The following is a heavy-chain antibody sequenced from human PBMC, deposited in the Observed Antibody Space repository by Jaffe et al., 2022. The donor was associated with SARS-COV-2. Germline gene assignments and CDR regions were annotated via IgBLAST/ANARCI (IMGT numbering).Heavy chain of an antibody. V-gene: IGHV3-30*18. J-gene: IGHJ4*02. CDR3: AKGLQLWLPHY. CDR1: GFTFSSYG. Sequence: QVQLVESGGGVVQPGRSLRLSCAASGFTFSSYGMHWVRQAPGKGLEWVAVISYDGSNKYYADSVKGRFTISRDNSKNTLYLQMNSLRAEDTAVYYCAKGLQLWLPHYWGQGTLVTVSS. D-gene: IGHD5-18*01. CDR2: ISYDGSNK.